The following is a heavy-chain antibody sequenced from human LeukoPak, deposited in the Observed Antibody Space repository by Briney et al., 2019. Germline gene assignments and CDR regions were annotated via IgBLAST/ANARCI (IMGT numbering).Heavy chain of an antibody. Sequence: ASVKVSCKASGYTFTSYYIHWVRQAPGQGLEWMGWINPNSGGTNYAQKFQGRVTMTRDTSISTAYMELSRLRSDDTAVYYCARQMIRPIWFGESENYYYYMDVWGKGTTVTISS. CDR1: GYTFTSYY. D-gene: IGHD3-10*01. CDR2: INPNSGGT. V-gene: IGHV1-2*02. J-gene: IGHJ6*03. CDR3: ARQMIRPIWFGESENYYYYMDV.